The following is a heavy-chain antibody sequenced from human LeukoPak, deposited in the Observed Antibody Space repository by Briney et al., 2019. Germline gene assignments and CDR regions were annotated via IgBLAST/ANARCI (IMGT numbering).Heavy chain of an antibody. CDR1: GGSISSSSYY. D-gene: IGHD1-26*01. CDR3: ARHEWELDAFDI. V-gene: IGHV4-39*01. Sequence: PSETLSLTCTVSGGSISSSSYYWGWIRQPPGKGLEWIGSIYYSGSTYYNPSLKSRVTISVGTSKNQFSLKLSSVTAADTAVYYCARHEWELDAFDIWGQGTMVTVSS. CDR2: IYYSGST. J-gene: IGHJ3*02.